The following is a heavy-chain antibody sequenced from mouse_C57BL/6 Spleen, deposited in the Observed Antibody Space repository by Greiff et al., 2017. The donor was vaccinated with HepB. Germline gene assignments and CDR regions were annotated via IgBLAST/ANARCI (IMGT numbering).Heavy chain of an antibody. V-gene: IGHV5-17*01. CDR1: GFTFSDYG. CDR2: ISSGSSTI. CDR3: AREIYYVYDGYAMDY. D-gene: IGHD2-2*01. J-gene: IGHJ4*01. Sequence: EVQRVESGGGLVKPGGSLKLSCAASGFTFSDYGMHWVRQAPEKGLEWVAYISSGSSTIYYADTVKGRFTISRDNAKNTLFLQMTSLRSEDTAMYYCAREIYYVYDGYAMDYWGQGTSVTVSS.